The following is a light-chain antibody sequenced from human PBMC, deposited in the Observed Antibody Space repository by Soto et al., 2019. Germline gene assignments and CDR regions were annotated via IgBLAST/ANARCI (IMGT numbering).Light chain of an antibody. Sequence: EVVLTQSPATLSLSPGERATLSCRASESIGNYLAWYQQKLGQAPKLLIYDASHRAIGIPGRFSGDGSGTAFTRTISSLEPEDFAVYYCQWRSDWPPRLTFGGGTKVEIK. CDR2: DAS. V-gene: IGKV3-11*01. J-gene: IGKJ4*01. CDR1: ESIGNY. CDR3: QWRSDWPPRLT.